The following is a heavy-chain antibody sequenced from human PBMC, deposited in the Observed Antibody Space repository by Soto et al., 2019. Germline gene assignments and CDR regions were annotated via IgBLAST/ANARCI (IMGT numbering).Heavy chain of an antibody. D-gene: IGHD6-13*01. J-gene: IGHJ4*02. CDR3: AKSYSSNWYDYFDN. CDR1: EFTFSSYA. V-gene: IGHV3-23*01. Sequence: GGSLRLSCAASEFTFSSYAMSWVRQAPGKWLEWVSAISGSGGSTYYADSVKGRFTISRDTSKNTLYLQMSSLRVEDTALYYCAKSYSSNWYDYFDNWGQGXLVTVYS. CDR2: ISGSGGST.